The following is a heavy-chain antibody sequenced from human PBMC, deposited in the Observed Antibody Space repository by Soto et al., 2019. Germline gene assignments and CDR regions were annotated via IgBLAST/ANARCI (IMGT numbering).Heavy chain of an antibody. J-gene: IGHJ5*02. Sequence: VKVSSKASGYTFTSYAMHWVRQAPGQRLEWMGWINAGNGNTKYSQKFQGRVTMTTDTSASTAYMELSSLRSEDTAVYYCARAYSYSSGWSNWFDPWGQGTLVTVSS. V-gene: IGHV1-3*01. D-gene: IGHD6-19*01. CDR3: ARAYSYSSGWSNWFDP. CDR1: GYTFTSYA. CDR2: INAGNGNT.